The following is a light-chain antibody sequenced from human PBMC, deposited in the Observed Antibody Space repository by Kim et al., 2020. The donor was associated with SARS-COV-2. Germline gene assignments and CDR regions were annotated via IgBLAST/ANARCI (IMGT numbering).Light chain of an antibody. J-gene: IGLJ3*02. CDR2: AND. Sequence: GQRFTISCSGGNSSIGATTVNWYQQFPGTAPKLLIYANDRRPSGVPDRFSVSQSGTSASLAISGLQSEDEADYYCATWDDSLNAWVFGGGTQLTVL. V-gene: IGLV1-44*01. CDR3: ATWDDSLNAWV. CDR1: NSSIGATT.